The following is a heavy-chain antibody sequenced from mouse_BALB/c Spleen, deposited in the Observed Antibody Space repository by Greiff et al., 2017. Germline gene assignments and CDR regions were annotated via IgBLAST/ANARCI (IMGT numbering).Heavy chain of an antibody. V-gene: IGHV1-9*01. CDR1: GYTFNSYW. J-gene: IGHJ2*01. Sequence: VQLQQSGAELMKPGASVKISCKATGYTFNSYWIEWVKQRPGHGLEWIGEILPGSGSTNYNEKFKGKATFTADTTSNTAYMQLGSLTSEDSTVYYCARNRRQLGLPGSDLDYWGQGTTLTVSS. CDR3: ARNRRQLGLPGSDLDY. CDR2: ILPGSGST. D-gene: IGHD3-2*01.